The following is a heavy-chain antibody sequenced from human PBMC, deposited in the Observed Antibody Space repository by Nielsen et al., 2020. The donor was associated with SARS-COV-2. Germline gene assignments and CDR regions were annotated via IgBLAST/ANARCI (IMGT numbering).Heavy chain of an antibody. J-gene: IGHJ3*02. CDR3: ARHVFLPYDAFDI. V-gene: IGHV4-59*08. CDR1: GGSISSYY. CDR2: IYYSGST. Sequence: SETLSLTCTVSGGSISSYYWSWIRQPPGKGLEWIGYIYYSGSTNYNPSHKSRVTISVDTSKNQFSLKLSSVTAADTAVYYCARHVFLPYDAFDIWGQGTMVTVSS. D-gene: IGHD3-10*02.